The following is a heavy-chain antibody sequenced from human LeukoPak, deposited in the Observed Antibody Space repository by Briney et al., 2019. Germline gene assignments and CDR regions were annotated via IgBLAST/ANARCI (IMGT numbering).Heavy chain of an antibody. CDR1: GFTFSSYA. D-gene: IGHD3-22*01. V-gene: IGHV3-23*01. J-gene: IGHJ3*02. Sequence: PGGSLRLSCAASGFTFSSYAMTWVRQAPGKGLEWISAISDSAYSTSYADSVKGRFTISRDNSKNTLYLQMNSLRAEDTAIYYCARNTSGFKLGDAFDIWGQGTMVTVSS. CDR2: ISDSAYST. CDR3: ARNTSGFKLGDAFDI.